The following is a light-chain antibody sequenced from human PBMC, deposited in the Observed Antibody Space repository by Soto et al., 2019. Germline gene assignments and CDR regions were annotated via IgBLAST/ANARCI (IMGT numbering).Light chain of an antibody. V-gene: IGLV2-14*01. J-gene: IGLJ3*02. CDR1: TSDIGTYNY. CDR2: EVS. Sequence: QSALTQPASVSGSPGQSITISCSGGTSDIGTYNYVSWYQHHPGKVPKVVIYEVSDRPSGFSNRFSGSKSGNTASLTISGLQPEDEADYYCSSYTSSATLVFGGGTKVTVL. CDR3: SSYTSSATLV.